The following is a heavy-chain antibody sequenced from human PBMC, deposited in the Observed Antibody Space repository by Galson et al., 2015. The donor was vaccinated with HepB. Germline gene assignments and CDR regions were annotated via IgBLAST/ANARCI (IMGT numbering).Heavy chain of an antibody. V-gene: IGHV1-2*04. CDR1: GYTFTGYY. CDR3: ARGYGGGSQGQDYYYGMDV. D-gene: IGHD3-16*01. Sequence: SCKASGYTFTGYYMHWVRQAPGQGLEWMGWINPNSGGTNYAQKFQGWVTMIRDTSISTAYMELSRLRSDDTAVYYCARGYGGGSQGQDYYYGMDVWGQGTTVTVSS. J-gene: IGHJ6*02. CDR2: INPNSGGT.